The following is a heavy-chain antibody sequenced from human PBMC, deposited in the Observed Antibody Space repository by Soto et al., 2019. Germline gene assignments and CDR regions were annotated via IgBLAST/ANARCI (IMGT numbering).Heavy chain of an antibody. Sequence: EVQLVESGGGLVQPGGSLRLSCAASGFTVSSNYMSWVRQAPGKGLEWVSVIYSGGSTYYADSVKGRFTISGHNSKNTMYLPMSSPTGQHTAVYYCARGYCSGGRCYAAFFVSRRQGTLVTVSS. D-gene: IGHD2-15*01. J-gene: IGHJ4*01. V-gene: IGHV3-53*04. CDR1: GFTVSSNY. CDR3: ARGYCSGGRCYAAFFVS. CDR2: IYSGGST.